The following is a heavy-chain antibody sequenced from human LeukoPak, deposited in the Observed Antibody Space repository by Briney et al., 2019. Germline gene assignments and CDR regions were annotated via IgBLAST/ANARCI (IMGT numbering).Heavy chain of an antibody. J-gene: IGHJ5*02. V-gene: IGHV1-18*01. CDR2: ISAYNGNT. Sequence: AAVKVSCKASGYTFTSYGISWVRQAPGQGLEWMGWISAYNGNTNYAQKLQGRVTMTTDTSTSTAYMELRSLRSDDTAVYYCARGRRYDSSGHDHHWFDPWGQGTLVPVSS. CDR1: GYTFTSYG. CDR3: ARGRRYDSSGHDHHWFDP. D-gene: IGHD3-22*01.